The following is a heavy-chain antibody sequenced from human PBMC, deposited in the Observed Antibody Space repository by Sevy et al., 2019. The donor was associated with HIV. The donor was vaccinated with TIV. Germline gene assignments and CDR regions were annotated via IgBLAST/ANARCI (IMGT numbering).Heavy chain of an antibody. J-gene: IGHJ5*02. D-gene: IGHD1-7*01. CDR3: AGVAWNYAPTFDP. V-gene: IGHV4-39*01. CDR1: GGSINSSTYY. CDR2: IYYSGST. Sequence: SETLSLTCTVSGGSINSSTYYWGWIRQPPGKGLEWIGNIYYSGSTYYNLSLKSRVTISVDTSKNQFSLKLSSVTAADTAIYSCAGVAWNYAPTFDPWGQGTLVTVSS.